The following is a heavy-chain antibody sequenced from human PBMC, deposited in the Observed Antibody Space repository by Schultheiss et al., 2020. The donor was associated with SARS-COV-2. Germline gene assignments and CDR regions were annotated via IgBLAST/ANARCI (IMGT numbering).Heavy chain of an antibody. D-gene: IGHD6-19*01. CDR3: ARDGDSSGWSIWFDP. V-gene: IGHV4-59*12. CDR2: IYYSGST. J-gene: IGHJ5*02. CDR1: GGSFSGYY. Sequence: SETLSLTCAVYGGSFSGYYWSWIRQPPGKGLEWIGYIYYSGSTNYNPSLKSRVTMSVDTSKNQFSLKLSSVTAADTAVYYCARDGDSSGWSIWFDPWGQGTLVTVSS.